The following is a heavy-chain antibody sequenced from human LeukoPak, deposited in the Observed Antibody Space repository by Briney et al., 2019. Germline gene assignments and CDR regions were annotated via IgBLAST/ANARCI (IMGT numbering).Heavy chain of an antibody. D-gene: IGHD1-1*01. CDR2: IYSGGST. J-gene: IGHJ4*02. V-gene: IGHV3-53*01. Sequence: GGSLRLSCAASGFTVSSNYMSWVRQAPGKGLEWVSVIYSGGSTYYADSVKGRFTISRDNSKNTLYLQMNSLRAEDTAVYYCARLERGYYFDYWGQGTLVTVSS. CDR3: ARLERGYYFDY. CDR1: GFTVSSNY.